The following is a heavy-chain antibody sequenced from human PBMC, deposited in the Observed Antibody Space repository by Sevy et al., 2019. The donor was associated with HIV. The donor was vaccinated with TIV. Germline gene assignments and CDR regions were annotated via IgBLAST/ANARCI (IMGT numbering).Heavy chain of an antibody. CDR1: GFTFSSYG. CDR3: AKDCLVVVGRGAFDS. CDR2: ISYDGSNK. V-gene: IGHV3-30*18. J-gene: IGHJ3*02. D-gene: IGHD2-15*01. Sequence: GGSLRLSCAASGFTFSSYGMHWVRQAPGKGLEWVAVISYDGSNKYYADSVKGRFSISRDNSKNTVYLQMNRLRAEDRAVYYCAKDCLVVVGRGAFDSWGQGTMVTVSS.